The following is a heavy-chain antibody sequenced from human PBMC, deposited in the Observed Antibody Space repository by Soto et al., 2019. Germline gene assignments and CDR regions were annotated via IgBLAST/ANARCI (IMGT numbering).Heavy chain of an antibody. V-gene: IGHV4-39*01. Sequence: SETLSLTCTVSAGSISTSTYYWGWIRQPPGKGLEWIGTMSYSGSTYYNPPLKSRVTISVDTSRNQFSLNLSSVTAADTAVFYCARHSLRRLTFGGVISPDFDYWGLGILVTVSS. J-gene: IGHJ4*02. CDR1: AGSISTSTYY. D-gene: IGHD3-16*01. CDR2: MSYSGST. CDR3: ARHSLRRLTFGGVISPDFDY.